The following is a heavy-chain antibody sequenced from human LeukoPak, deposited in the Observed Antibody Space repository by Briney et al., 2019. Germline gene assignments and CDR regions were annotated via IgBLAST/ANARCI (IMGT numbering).Heavy chain of an antibody. V-gene: IGHV3-21*01. J-gene: IGHJ4*02. Sequence: PGGSLRLSCAASGFTFSSYSMNWVRQAPGKGLEWVSSISSSSSYIYYADSVKGRFTISRDNAKNSLYLQMNSLRAEDTAVYYCASVISSGWYAFDYWGQGTLVTVSS. CDR2: ISSSSSYI. D-gene: IGHD6-19*01. CDR3: ASVISSGWYAFDY. CDR1: GFTFSSYS.